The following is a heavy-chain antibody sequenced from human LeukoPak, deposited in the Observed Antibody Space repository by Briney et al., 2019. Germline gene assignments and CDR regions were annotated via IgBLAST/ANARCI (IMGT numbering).Heavy chain of an antibody. J-gene: IGHJ4*02. Sequence: PSETLSLTCAVYGGSFSGYYWSWLRQPPGKGLEWIGEINHSGSTNYNPSLKSRVTISDDTSKNQFSLKLISVTAADTAVYYCARKASIRGGFHWGQGTLVTVSS. D-gene: IGHD2-2*01. CDR3: ARKASIRGGFH. V-gene: IGHV4-34*01. CDR1: GGSFSGYY. CDR2: INHSGST.